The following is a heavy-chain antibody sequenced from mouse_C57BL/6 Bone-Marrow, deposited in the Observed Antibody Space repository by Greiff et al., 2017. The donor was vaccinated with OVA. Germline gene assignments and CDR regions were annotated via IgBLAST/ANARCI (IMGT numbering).Heavy chain of an antibody. Sequence: VQLQQSGAELVMPGASVKLSCKASGYTFTSYWMHWVKQRPGQGLEWIGEIDPSDSYTNYNQKFKGKSTLTVDKSSSTAYMQLSSLTSEDSAVYYCARDSNYLFDYWGQGTTLTVSS. J-gene: IGHJ2*01. D-gene: IGHD2-5*01. CDR1: GYTFTSYW. CDR3: ARDSNYLFDY. V-gene: IGHV1-69*01. CDR2: IDPSDSYT.